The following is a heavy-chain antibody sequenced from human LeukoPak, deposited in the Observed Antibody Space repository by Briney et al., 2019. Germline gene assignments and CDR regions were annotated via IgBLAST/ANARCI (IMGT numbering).Heavy chain of an antibody. J-gene: IGHJ4*02. D-gene: IGHD3-10*01. CDR2: TYTSGST. V-gene: IGHV4-61*02. CDR1: GGSISSGSYY. Sequence: SQTLSLTCTVSGGSISSGSYYWSWIRQPAGKGLEWIGRTYTSGSTNYNPSLKSRVTISVDTSKNQFSLKLSSVTAADTAVYYCAREGFYGSGSLDYWGQGTLVTVSS. CDR3: AREGFYGSGSLDY.